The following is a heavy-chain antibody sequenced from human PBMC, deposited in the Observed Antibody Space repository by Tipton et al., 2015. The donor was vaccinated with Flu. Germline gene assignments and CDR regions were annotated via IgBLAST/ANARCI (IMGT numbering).Heavy chain of an antibody. CDR1: GYTFTNYN. CDR2: IYPAGGGT. J-gene: IGHJ4*02. CDR3: ARDRGFGAYTFDY. Sequence: QSGAEVKKPGASVRISCTASGYTFTNYNMYWVRQAPGQGPEWMGIIYPAGGGTTYAQTFQGRVTLTRDKSTSTVYMELSSLRSEDTAFYYCARDRGFGAYTFDYWGQGTLVTVSS. D-gene: IGHD3-10*01. V-gene: IGHV1-46*01.